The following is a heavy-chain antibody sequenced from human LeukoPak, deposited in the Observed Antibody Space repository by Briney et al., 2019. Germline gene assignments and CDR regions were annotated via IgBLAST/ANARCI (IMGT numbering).Heavy chain of an antibody. Sequence: SVKVSCKASGGTFRSYAISWLRQAPGQGLEWMGRIIPILGIANYAQKFQGRVTITADKSTSTAYLELRSLRSEDTAVYYCARVDRVRGTYLGDYWGQGTLVTVSS. V-gene: IGHV1-69*04. CDR2: IIPILGIA. CDR1: GGTFRSYA. J-gene: IGHJ4*02. CDR3: ARVDRVRGTYLGDY. D-gene: IGHD3-10*01.